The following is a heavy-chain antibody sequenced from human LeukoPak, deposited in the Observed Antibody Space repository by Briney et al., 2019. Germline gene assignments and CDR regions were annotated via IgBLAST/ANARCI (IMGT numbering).Heavy chain of an antibody. CDR1: GGSIISSY. Sequence: PSGPLSLPFTVSGGSIISSYWSWIRQPPGKGLEWIGNIYYSGTTNYTPSLKSRVTISVDTSKNQFSLRLSSVTAADTAVYYCARDDYGDFFFDSWGQGTLVTVSS. D-gene: IGHD4-17*01. J-gene: IGHJ4*02. CDR2: IYYSGTT. V-gene: IGHV4-59*01. CDR3: ARDDYGDFFFDS.